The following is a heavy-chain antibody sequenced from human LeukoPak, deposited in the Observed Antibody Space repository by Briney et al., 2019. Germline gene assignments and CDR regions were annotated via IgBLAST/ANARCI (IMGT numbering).Heavy chain of an antibody. CDR3: ASTGRAVAGPKSIDY. CDR1: GGSFSGYY. V-gene: IGHV4-34*01. D-gene: IGHD6-19*01. CDR2: INHSGSA. Sequence: SETLSLTCAVYGGSFSGYYWSWIRQPPGKGLEWIGEINHSGSASYNPSLKSRVTISVDTSKNQFSLKLSSVTAADTAVYYCASTGRAVAGPKSIDYWGQGTLVTVSS. J-gene: IGHJ4*02.